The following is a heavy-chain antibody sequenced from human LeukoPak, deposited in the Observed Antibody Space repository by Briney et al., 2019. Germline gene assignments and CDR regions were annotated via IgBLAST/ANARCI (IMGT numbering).Heavy chain of an antibody. J-gene: IGHJ5*02. Sequence: GGSLRLSCAASGFTFSSYAMSWVRQAPGKGLEWVSAISGSGGTTYYANSVKGRFTFSRDDSKNTLYLQMNSLRAEDTAIYYCARMIRDYGDSNWFDPWGQGTLVTVSS. CDR1: GFTFSSYA. V-gene: IGHV3-23*01. CDR3: ARMIRDYGDSNWFDP. CDR2: ISGSGGTT. D-gene: IGHD4-17*01.